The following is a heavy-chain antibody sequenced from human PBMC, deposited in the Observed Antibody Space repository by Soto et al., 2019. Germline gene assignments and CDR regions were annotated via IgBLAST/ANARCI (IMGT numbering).Heavy chain of an antibody. Sequence: QVQLQESGPGLVKPSQTLSLTCTVSGDSISDVDYYWSWVRQTPREGLEWIGAFYDSGTSYYSPSLKRRMPISVDSSKNQFSLTLTSVTAADTAVYYCARGTRDYFDTTGPGYGMDVWGQGTTVTVSS. V-gene: IGHV4-30-4*01. CDR2: FYDSGTS. CDR3: ARGTRDYFDTTGPGYGMDV. CDR1: GDSISDVDYY. J-gene: IGHJ6*02. D-gene: IGHD3-22*01.